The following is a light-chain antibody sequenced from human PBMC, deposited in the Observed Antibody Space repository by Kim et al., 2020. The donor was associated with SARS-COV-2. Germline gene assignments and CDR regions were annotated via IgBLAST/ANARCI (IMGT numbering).Light chain of an antibody. CDR2: DAS. CDR1: QDIHDF. J-gene: IGKJ5*01. CDR3: QQYESLPLI. V-gene: IGKV1-33*01. Sequence: DIQISQSPSSLHASIGDTVTITCQASQDIHDFLSWFQQKPGRAPKLLIYDASHLEPGVPSRFSGSGSGIHFIFNISSLQPEDTATYFCQQYESLPLIFGQGTRLEIK.